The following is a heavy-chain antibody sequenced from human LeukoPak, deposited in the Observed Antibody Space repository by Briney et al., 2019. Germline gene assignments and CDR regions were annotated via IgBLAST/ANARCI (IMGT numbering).Heavy chain of an antibody. V-gene: IGHV4-39*07. Sequence: SETLSLTCTVSGVSISSSNSYWGWIRQPPGKGLEWIGSIYYSGSTYYNPSLKSRVTISVDTSKNQFSLKLSSVTAADTAVYYCARDRDRGWFDPWGQGTLVTVSS. J-gene: IGHJ5*02. CDR1: GVSISSSNSY. CDR3: ARDRDRGWFDP. D-gene: IGHD3-10*01. CDR2: IYYSGST.